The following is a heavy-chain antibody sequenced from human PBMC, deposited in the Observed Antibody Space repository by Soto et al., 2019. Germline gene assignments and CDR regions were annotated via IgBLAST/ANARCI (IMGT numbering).Heavy chain of an antibody. Sequence: PSETLSLTSAVYGGSFSDYYWSWIRQPPGKGLEWIGEINHSGSTNYNPSLKTRVTISVDTSKNQFSLKLSSVTAADTAVYYCASSRRQLWLRNAFDIWGQGTMVTVSS. CDR1: GGSFSDYY. D-gene: IGHD5-18*01. CDR2: INHSGST. J-gene: IGHJ3*02. V-gene: IGHV4-34*01. CDR3: ASSRRQLWLRNAFDI.